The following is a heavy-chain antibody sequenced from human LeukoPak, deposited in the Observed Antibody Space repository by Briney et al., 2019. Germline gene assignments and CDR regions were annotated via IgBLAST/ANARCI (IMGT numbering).Heavy chain of an antibody. Sequence: ASVKVSCKASGYTFTSYDINWVRQATGQGLEWMGWINPSSGNTGFAQKFQGRVTMTRNTSISTAYMELSSLTSEDTAVYYCARGPPEHPQGYWGQGNLVTVSS. CDR2: INPSSGNT. CDR1: GYTFTSYD. CDR3: ARGPPEHPQGY. V-gene: IGHV1-8*01. D-gene: IGHD1-14*01. J-gene: IGHJ4*02.